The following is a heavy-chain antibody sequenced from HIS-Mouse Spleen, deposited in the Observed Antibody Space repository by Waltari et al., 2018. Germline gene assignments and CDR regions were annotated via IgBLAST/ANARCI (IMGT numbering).Heavy chain of an antibody. J-gene: IGHJ2*01. CDR1: GGSISSYY. Sequence: QVQLQESGPGLVKPSETLSLTCTVSGGSISSYYCSWIRQPPGQGLEWIGYYSGSTNYNPSLKSRVTISVDTSKNQFSLKLSSVTAADTAVYYCARASRDLLLPRYFDLWGRGTLVTVSS. V-gene: IGHV4-59*01. CDR3: ARASRDLLLPRYFDL. CDR2: YYSGST.